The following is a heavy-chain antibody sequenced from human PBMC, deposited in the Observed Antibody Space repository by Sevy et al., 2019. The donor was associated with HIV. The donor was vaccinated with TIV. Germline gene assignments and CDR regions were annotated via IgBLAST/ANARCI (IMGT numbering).Heavy chain of an antibody. J-gene: IGHJ6*02. V-gene: IGHV3-7*03. CDR2: IKRDGSEK. D-gene: IGHD2-2*01. CDR3: ARDCSSTSCLWGMDV. CDR1: GFMFSNYW. Sequence: GGSLRLSCVASGFMFSNYWMSWVRQAPGKGLEWVANIKRDGSEKYYVASVKGRFTISRDNAKNSLYLHMNSLRVEDTAVSYCARDCSSTSCLWGMDVWGPGTTVTVSS.